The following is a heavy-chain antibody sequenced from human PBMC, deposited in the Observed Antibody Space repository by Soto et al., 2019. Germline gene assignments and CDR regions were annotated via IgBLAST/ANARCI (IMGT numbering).Heavy chain of an antibody. CDR1: GGSISSYY. Sequence: PSETLSLTCTVSGGSISSYYWSWIRQPPGKGLEWIGYIYYSGSTNYNPSLKSRVTISVDTSKNQFSLKLSSVTAADTAVYYCARDSFGSSWSFDYWGQGTLVTVSS. V-gene: IGHV4-59*01. J-gene: IGHJ4*02. CDR3: ARDSFGSSWSFDY. D-gene: IGHD6-13*01. CDR2: IYYSGST.